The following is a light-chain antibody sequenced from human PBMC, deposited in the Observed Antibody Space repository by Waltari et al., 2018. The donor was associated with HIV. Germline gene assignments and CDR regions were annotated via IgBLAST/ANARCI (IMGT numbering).Light chain of an antibody. CDR2: DVT. CDR1: SSDVGGYNY. CDR3: SSYAGSNTHVV. V-gene: IGLV2-8*01. Sequence: QSALTQPPSASGSPGQPVTIACTGTSSDVGGYNYVSWYQQYPGKAPKLMIYDVTNRPSVVPDRFSGSKSGNTASLTVSGLQAEDEADYYCSSYAGSNTHVVFGGGTRLTVL. J-gene: IGLJ2*01.